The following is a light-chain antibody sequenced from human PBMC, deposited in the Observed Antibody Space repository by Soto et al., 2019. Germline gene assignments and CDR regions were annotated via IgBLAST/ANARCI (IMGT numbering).Light chain of an antibody. V-gene: IGKV1-5*01. CDR3: QEYNTFWT. Sequence: DIQMTQSPSTLSASVGDRVTITCPASQNISSWLGWYQQKPGKATKLLIYDVSNLESGVLSRFSGSGSGIEFTLTISSLQTDDVATYYCQEYNTFWTFGQGTKVDIK. CDR1: QNISSW. CDR2: DVS. J-gene: IGKJ1*01.